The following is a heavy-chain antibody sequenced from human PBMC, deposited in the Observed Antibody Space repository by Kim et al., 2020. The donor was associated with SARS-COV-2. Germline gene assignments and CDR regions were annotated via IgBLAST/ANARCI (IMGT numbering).Heavy chain of an antibody. J-gene: IGHJ2*01. Sequence: SETLSLTCTVSGGSISSSSYYWGWIRQPPGKGLEWIGSIYYSGSTYYNPSLKSRVTISVDTSKNQFSLKLSSVTAADTAVYYCARLYDSSGYYYHWYFDLWGRGTLVTVSS. CDR2: IYYSGST. D-gene: IGHD3-22*01. CDR3: ARLYDSSGYYYHWYFDL. CDR1: GGSISSSSYY. V-gene: IGHV4-39*01.